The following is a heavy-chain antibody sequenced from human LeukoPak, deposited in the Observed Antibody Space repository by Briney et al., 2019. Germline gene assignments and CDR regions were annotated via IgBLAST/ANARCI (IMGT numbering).Heavy chain of an antibody. CDR1: GFTFSSYA. V-gene: IGHV3-23*01. J-gene: IGHJ5*02. Sequence: GGSLRLSCAASGFTFSSYAMSWVRQAPGKGLEWVSAISGSGGSTYYADSVKGRSTISRDNSKNTLYLQMNSLRAEDTAVYYCAKVLSRSWYRAPWFDPWGQGTLVTVSS. D-gene: IGHD6-13*01. CDR2: ISGSGGST. CDR3: AKVLSRSWYRAPWFDP.